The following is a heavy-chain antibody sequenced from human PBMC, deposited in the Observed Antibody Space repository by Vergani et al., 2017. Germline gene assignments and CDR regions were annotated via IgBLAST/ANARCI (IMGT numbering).Heavy chain of an antibody. CDR3: AREGVPRCCIVGAPDF. J-gene: IGHJ4*02. CDR2: IKEDGTEK. V-gene: IGHV3-7*01. CDR1: GFNVGHYW. Sequence: EVQLVESGGDFVQPGGSLTLSCAASGFNVGHYWMSWVRQAPGKGLEWVANIKEDGTEKYYLDSVKGRFTISRDIAENSIYLEMNSLRVEDTAVYYCAREGVPRCCIVGAPDFWGQGTKVTVSS. D-gene: IGHD1-26*01.